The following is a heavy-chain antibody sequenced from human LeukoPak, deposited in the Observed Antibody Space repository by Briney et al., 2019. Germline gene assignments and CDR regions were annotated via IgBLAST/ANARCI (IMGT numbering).Heavy chain of an antibody. CDR3: ARVASGGSSWADY. Sequence: SQTLSLTCAVSGGSISSGGYSWSWIRQPPGKGLEWIGYIYHSGGTYYNPSLKSRVTISVDRSKNQFSLKLSSVTAAGTAVYYCARVASGGSSWADYWGQGTLVTVSS. J-gene: IGHJ4*02. CDR1: GGSISSGGYS. D-gene: IGHD6-13*01. CDR2: IYHSGGT. V-gene: IGHV4-30-2*01.